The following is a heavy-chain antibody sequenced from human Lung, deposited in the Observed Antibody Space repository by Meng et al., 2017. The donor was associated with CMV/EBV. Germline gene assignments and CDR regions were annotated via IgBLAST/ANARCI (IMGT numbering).Heavy chain of an antibody. D-gene: IGHD3-10*01. V-gene: IGHV4-4*03. CDR2: IPHRGSS. CDR1: GDSITHPNW. Sequence: QVELRESGPARVKPPRTPSLTCASSGDSITHPNWWAWVRQPPGKGLEWIGEIPHRGSSAYNPSLKSRVSMSIDKSKNQFSLKLTSVTAADTAVYHCLRRSGGSVWGQGTLVTVSS. J-gene: IGHJ1*01. CDR3: LRRSGGSV.